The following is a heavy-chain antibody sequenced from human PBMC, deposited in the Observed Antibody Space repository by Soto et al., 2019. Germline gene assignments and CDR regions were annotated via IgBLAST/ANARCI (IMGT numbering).Heavy chain of an antibody. CDR2: IIPIFGTA. CDR3: ARDVGFGEFYYYYGMDV. V-gene: IGHV1-69*13. D-gene: IGHD3-10*01. Sequence: ASVKVSCKASGGTFSSYAISWVRQAPGQGLEWMGGIIPIFGTANYAQKFQGRVTITADESTSTAYMELSSLRSEDTAVYYCARDVGFGEFYYYYGMDVWGQGTTVTVSS. CDR1: GGTFSSYA. J-gene: IGHJ6*02.